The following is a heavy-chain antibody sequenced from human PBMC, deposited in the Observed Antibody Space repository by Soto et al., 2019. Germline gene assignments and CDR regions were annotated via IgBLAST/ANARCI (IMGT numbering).Heavy chain of an antibody. CDR1: GFTFSDYG. CDR2: VSYDGTQK. V-gene: IGHV3-30*18. D-gene: IGHD2-15*01. J-gene: IGHJ6*03. CDR3: VKDVGVSDCSYYYMDV. Sequence: QVQLVESGGGVAQPGRSLVLSCAASGFTFSDYGMHWVRQAPGKGLEWVAFVSYDGTQKYYADYVEGRFTISRDSPKNTLFLQMYSLRAEDTAVYYCVKDVGVSDCSYYYMDVWGKGTTVTVSS.